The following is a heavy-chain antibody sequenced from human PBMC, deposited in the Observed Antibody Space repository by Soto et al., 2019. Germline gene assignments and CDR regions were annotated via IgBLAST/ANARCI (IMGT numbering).Heavy chain of an antibody. Sequence: QVQLVESGGGVVQPGRSLRLSCAASGFTFSSYAMHWVRKAPGKGLEWVAVISYDGSNKYYADSVKGRFTISRDNSKNTRYLQLNSLRAEDTAVYYCARDKRDLRFLEWSYYFDYWGQGTLVTVSS. D-gene: IGHD3-3*01. J-gene: IGHJ4*02. CDR1: GFTFSSYA. CDR2: ISYDGSNK. V-gene: IGHV3-30-3*01. CDR3: ARDKRDLRFLEWSYYFDY.